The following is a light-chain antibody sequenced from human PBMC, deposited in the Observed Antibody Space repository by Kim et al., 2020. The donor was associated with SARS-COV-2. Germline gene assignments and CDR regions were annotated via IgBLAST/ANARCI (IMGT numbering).Light chain of an antibody. CDR1: QSISSW. CDR3: QQYNAYSCT. V-gene: IGKV1-5*03. CDR2: KAS. J-gene: IGKJ1*01. Sequence: DIQMTQSPSTVSASVGDRVTITCRASQSISSWLAWYQQKRGKAPRLLIYKASSLESGVPSRFSGSGSGTEFTLTISSLQPDDFANYCQQYNAYSCTFGQGTKVDIK.